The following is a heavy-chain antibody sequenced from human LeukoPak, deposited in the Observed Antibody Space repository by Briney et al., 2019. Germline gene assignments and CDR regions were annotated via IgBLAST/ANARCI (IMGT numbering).Heavy chain of an antibody. V-gene: IGHV4-39*01. CDR2: ISYSGST. J-gene: IGHJ4*02. Sequence: TETLSLTCTVSGXSISSSDYYWGWIRQPPGKGLGWIGTISYSGSTYYNPSLQSRVTISVDTSKNQFSLELSSVTAADTAVYYCARGSRRLADFHYWGQGTLVTVSS. CDR1: GXSISSSDYY. CDR3: ARGSRRLADFHY. D-gene: IGHD1-26*01.